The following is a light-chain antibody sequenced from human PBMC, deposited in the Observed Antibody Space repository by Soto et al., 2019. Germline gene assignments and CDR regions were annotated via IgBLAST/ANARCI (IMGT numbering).Light chain of an antibody. V-gene: IGLV2-18*02. CDR1: SSDVGSYNR. CDR2: DVS. CDR3: SSYTTSSTYV. J-gene: IGLJ1*01. Sequence: LTQPPSVSGSPGQSVTISCTGTSSDVGSYNRVSWYQQPPGTAPKLMIYDVSNRPSGVPDRFSGSKSGNAASLTITGLQAEDEADYYCSSYTTSSTYVFGTGTKVTVL.